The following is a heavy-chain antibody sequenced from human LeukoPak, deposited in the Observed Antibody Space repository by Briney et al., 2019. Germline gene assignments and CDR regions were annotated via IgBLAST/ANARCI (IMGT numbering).Heavy chain of an antibody. CDR3: ARAGDCSSTSCYGIGY. Sequence: AGGSLRLSCAASGFTFSNYAMSWVRQAPGKGLEWVSAISGGGSTTYAADSVKGRFTISRDNSKNTLYLQMNSLRAEDTAVYYCARAGDCSSTSCYGIGYWGQGTLVTVSS. J-gene: IGHJ4*02. D-gene: IGHD2-2*01. V-gene: IGHV3-23*01. CDR1: GFTFSNYA. CDR2: ISGGGSTT.